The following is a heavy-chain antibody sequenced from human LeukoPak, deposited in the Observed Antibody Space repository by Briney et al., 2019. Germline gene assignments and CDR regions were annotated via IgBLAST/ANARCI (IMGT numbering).Heavy chain of an antibody. Sequence: GALRLSCVASGFTFSSYWMSWVRQAPGKGLEWVANIKQDGSEKYYVDSVKGRFTISRDNAKNSLYLQMNSLRAEDTAVYYCARDFPERYNWKSSAAFDIWGQGTMVTVSS. CDR2: IKQDGSEK. CDR1: GFTFSSYW. J-gene: IGHJ3*02. V-gene: IGHV3-7*01. D-gene: IGHD1-20*01. CDR3: ARDFPERYNWKSSAAFDI.